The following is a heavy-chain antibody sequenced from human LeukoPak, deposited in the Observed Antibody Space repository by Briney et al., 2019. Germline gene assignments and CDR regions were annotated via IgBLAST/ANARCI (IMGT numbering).Heavy chain of an antibody. J-gene: IGHJ6*02. CDR3: ARNNDMDV. Sequence: PGSSLRLSCAASGFILSNHWMTWVRQAPGKGPEWVANVNKDGSEKYYVDSVKGRFTISRDTAKNSLYLQMNNLRAEDTALYYCARNNDMDVWGQGTTVIASS. CDR1: GFILSNHW. D-gene: IGHD1/OR15-1a*01. CDR2: VNKDGSEK. V-gene: IGHV3-7*03.